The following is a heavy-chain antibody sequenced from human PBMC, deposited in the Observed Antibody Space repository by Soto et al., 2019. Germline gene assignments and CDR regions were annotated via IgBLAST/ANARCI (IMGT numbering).Heavy chain of an antibody. D-gene: IGHD2-2*01. CDR1: GFTFSTYG. CDR3: AKVAGYCSSTTCSRDYYHYYGLAV. Sequence: PGGSLRLSCAATGFTFSTYGMHWVRQAPGKGLEWVAVISYDGGNKHYGDSVKGRFTISRDNPKNTLYLQMNSLRPEDTAVYYCAKVAGYCSSTTCSRDYYHYYGLAVWGQGTTVTVSS. CDR2: ISYDGGNK. J-gene: IGHJ6*02. V-gene: IGHV3-30*18.